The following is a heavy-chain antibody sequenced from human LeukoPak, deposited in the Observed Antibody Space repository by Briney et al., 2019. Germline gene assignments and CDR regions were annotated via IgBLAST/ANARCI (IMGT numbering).Heavy chain of an antibody. CDR3: AREAAAGNFDY. D-gene: IGHD6-13*01. CDR2: INPNSGGT. CDR1: GYTFTGYY. V-gene: IGHV1-46*01. Sequence: GASVKVSCKASGYTFTGYYMHWVRQAPGQGLEWMGWINPNSGGTSYAQKFQGRVTMTRDTSTSTVYMELSSLRSEDTAVYYCAREAAAGNFDYWGQGTLVTVSS. J-gene: IGHJ4*02.